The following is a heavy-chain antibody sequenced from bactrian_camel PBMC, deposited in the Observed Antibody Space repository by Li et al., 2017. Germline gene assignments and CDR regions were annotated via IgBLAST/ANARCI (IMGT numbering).Heavy chain of an antibody. J-gene: IGHJ6*01. CDR1: HVTFEKTR. D-gene: IGHD2*01. Sequence: HVQLVESGGGSAQAGGSLELSCVASHVTFEKTRMAWFKEREAVAAISLGGGVTTYVDSAKGRFTISRDNAKNTVYLQMNSLKPEDTAMYYCAARGPYCYTKLSVRDFTYWGQGTQVTVS. CDR3: AARGPYCYTKLSVRDFTY. CDR2: ISLGGGVT. V-gene: IGHV3S45*01.